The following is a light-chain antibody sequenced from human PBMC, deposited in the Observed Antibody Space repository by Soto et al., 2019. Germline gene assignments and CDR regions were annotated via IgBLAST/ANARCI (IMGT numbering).Light chain of an antibody. CDR2: QDS. J-gene: IGLJ2*01. CDR3: QAWDSSTVV. CDR1: KLGDKH. Sequence: SYELTQPPSVSVSPGQTASITCSGNKLGDKHACWYHKKPGQSPVLVIYQDSERPSGIPERLSGSNSGNTATLTISGTQAMDEGDYYCQAWDSSTVVFGGGTKLTVL. V-gene: IGLV3-1*01.